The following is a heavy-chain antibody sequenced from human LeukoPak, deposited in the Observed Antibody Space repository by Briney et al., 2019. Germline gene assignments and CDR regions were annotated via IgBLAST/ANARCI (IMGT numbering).Heavy chain of an antibody. CDR1: GFTVSSNY. CDR2: ISGSGGST. D-gene: IGHD1-7*01. Sequence: GGSLRLSCAASGFTVSSNYMSWVRQAPGKGLEWVSAISGSGGSTYYADSVKGRFTISRDNSKNTLYLQMNSLRAEDTAVYYCAKYLPDWNYAVRYFDYWGQGTLVTVSS. J-gene: IGHJ4*02. V-gene: IGHV3-23*01. CDR3: AKYLPDWNYAVRYFDY.